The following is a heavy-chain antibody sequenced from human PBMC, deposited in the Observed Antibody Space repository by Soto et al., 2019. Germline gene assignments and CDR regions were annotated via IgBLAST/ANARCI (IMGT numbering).Heavy chain of an antibody. D-gene: IGHD5-12*01. V-gene: IGHV1-2*04. CDR2: INPNSGGT. J-gene: IGHJ4*02. Sequence: GASVKVSCKASGYTFTGYYMHWVRQAPGQGLEWMGWINPNSGGTNYAQKFQGWVTMTRDTSISTAYMELSRLRSDDTAVYYCARGGYAQKGYFDYWGQGTLVTVSS. CDR1: GYTFTGYY. CDR3: ARGGYAQKGYFDY.